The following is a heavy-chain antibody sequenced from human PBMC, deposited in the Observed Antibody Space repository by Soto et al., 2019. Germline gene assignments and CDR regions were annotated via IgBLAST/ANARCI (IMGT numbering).Heavy chain of an antibody. V-gene: IGHV1-69*12. CDR2: IIPIFGTA. J-gene: IGHJ4*02. CDR1: GGTFSSYA. D-gene: IGHD2-15*01. CDR3: ARESRYCSGGSCYFLPGIDY. Sequence: QVQLVQSGAEVKKPVSSVKVSCKASGGTFSSYAISWVRQAPGQGLEWMGGIIPIFGTANYAQKFQGRVTITADESPSTADMELSSLRSEDTAVYYCARESRYCSGGSCYFLPGIDYWGQGTLVTVSS.